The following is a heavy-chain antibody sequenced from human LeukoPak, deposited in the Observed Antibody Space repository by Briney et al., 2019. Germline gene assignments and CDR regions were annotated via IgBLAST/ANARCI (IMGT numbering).Heavy chain of an antibody. J-gene: IGHJ6*03. V-gene: IGHV3-21*01. CDR3: ARGIAVANYYYYMDV. Sequence: GGSLRLSCAASGFTVSSNYMSWVRQAPGKGLEWVSSISARSTYIYYADSVKGQFTISRDNAKNSLYLQMNSLRAEDTAVYYCARGIAVANYYYYMDVWGKGTTVTISS. D-gene: IGHD6-19*01. CDR1: GFTVSSNY. CDR2: ISARSTYI.